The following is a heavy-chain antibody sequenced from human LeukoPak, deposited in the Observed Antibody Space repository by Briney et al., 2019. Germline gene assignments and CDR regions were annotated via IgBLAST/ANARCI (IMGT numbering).Heavy chain of an antibody. CDR1: GFTFSSYA. Sequence: PGGSLRLSCAASGFTFSSYARSWVRQAPGKGLEWVSALSGSGGSTYYADSVKGRFTISRDNSKNTLYLQMNSLRAEDTAVYYCAKGLRLSKPMTDFDYWGQGTLVTVSS. CDR2: LSGSGGST. J-gene: IGHJ4*02. CDR3: AKGLRLSKPMTDFDY. D-gene: IGHD1-14*01. V-gene: IGHV3-23*01.